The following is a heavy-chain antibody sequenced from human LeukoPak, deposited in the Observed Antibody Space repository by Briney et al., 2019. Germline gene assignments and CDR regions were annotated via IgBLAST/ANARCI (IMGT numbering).Heavy chain of an antibody. D-gene: IGHD6-6*01. CDR3: ARDGYSSSSGSNYYYYGMDV. J-gene: IGHJ6*02. Sequence: PGGSLRLSCAASGFTVSSNYMSWVRQAPGPGLEWVSVIYSCGSTYYADSVKGRFTISRDNSKNTLYLQMNSLRAEDTAVYYCARDGYSSSSGSNYYYYGMDVWGQGTTVTVSS. CDR2: IYSCGST. V-gene: IGHV3-66*01. CDR1: GFTVSSNY.